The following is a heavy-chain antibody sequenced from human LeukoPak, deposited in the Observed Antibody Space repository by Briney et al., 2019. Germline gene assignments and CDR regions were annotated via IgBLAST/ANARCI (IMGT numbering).Heavy chain of an antibody. CDR1: GFTFSSYG. J-gene: IGHJ4*02. Sequence: PGGSLRLSCAASGFTFSSYGMHWVRQAPGKGLEWVAFIRYDGSNKYYADSVKGRFTISRDNSKNTLYLQMNSLRAEDTAVYYCAKAQQQLVTFDYWGQGTLVTVSS. D-gene: IGHD6-13*01. V-gene: IGHV3-30*02. CDR3: AKAQQQLVTFDY. CDR2: IRYDGSNK.